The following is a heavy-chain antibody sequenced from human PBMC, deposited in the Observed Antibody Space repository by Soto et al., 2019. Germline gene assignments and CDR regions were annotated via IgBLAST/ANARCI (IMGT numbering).Heavy chain of an antibody. V-gene: IGHV4-61*01. CDR2: FYYGGST. J-gene: IGHJ5*02. D-gene: IGHD2-8*01. CDR3: ARGADIVLMAFDP. CDR1: YGSVSSGSYY. Sequence: QVQLQESGPRLVKPSETLSLTCTVSYGSVSSGSYYWSWIRQPPGKGLEWIGYFYYGGSTNYNPSQNSRVSISVDTSKNQFSLKLNSVTAADTAVYYCARGADIVLMAFDPWGQGTLVTVSS.